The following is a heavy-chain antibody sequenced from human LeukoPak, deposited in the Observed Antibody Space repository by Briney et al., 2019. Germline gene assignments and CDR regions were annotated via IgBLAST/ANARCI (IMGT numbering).Heavy chain of an antibody. J-gene: IGHJ6*02. CDR3: AKDETWSSSWSHYYYYYGMDV. D-gene: IGHD6-13*01. CDR2: ISGSGGST. V-gene: IGHV3-23*01. Sequence: GGSQRLSCAASGFTFSSYAMSWVRQAPGKGLEWVSAISGSGGSTYYADSVKGRFTISRDNSKNPLYLQMNSLRAEDTAVYYCAKDETWSSSWSHYYYYYGMDVWGQGTTVTVSS. CDR1: GFTFSSYA.